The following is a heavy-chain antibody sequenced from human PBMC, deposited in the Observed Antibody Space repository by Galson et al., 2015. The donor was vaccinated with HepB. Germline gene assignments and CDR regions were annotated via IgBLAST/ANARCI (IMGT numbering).Heavy chain of an antibody. CDR3: ARSMEVGSYRDACDI. V-gene: IGHV6-1*01. CDR2: TFCRPACYK. J-gene: IGHJ3*02. CDR1: GDSVSNKNAA. Sequence: CAISGDSVSNKNAAWNWIRQSPSRGLEWLGRTFCRPACYKDYADSVKSRITISTDPSTNHFPLHLNSVTPEDTAAYFCARSMEVGSYRDACDIWGQGTTVTVSS. D-gene: IGHD2-15*01.